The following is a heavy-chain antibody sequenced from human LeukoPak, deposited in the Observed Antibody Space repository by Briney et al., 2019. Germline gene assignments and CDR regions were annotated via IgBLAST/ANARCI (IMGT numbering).Heavy chain of an antibody. CDR2: IHHSGST. CDR3: ARYYYGSGSLDY. D-gene: IGHD3-10*01. Sequence: PSETLSLTCTVSGYSISTAYYWGWIRQPPGKGLESIGSIHHSGSTYYNPSLKSRVTISVDTSKNQFSLKLSSVTAADTAVYYCARYYYGSGSLDYWGQGTLVTVSS. CDR1: GYSISTAYY. J-gene: IGHJ4*02. V-gene: IGHV4-38-2*02.